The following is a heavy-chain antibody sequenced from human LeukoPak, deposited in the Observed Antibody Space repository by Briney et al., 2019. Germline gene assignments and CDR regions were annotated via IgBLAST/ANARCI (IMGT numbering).Heavy chain of an antibody. V-gene: IGHV4-30-4*01. CDR1: GGSISSGDYY. Sequence: SETLSLTCTVSGGSISSGDYYWSWIRQPPGKGLEWIGYIYYSGSTYYNPSLKSRVTISVDTSKNQFSLKLSSVTAADTAVYYCARGLARTGEFDYWGQGTLVTVSS. CDR2: IYYSGST. D-gene: IGHD7-27*01. CDR3: ARGLARTGEFDY. J-gene: IGHJ4*02.